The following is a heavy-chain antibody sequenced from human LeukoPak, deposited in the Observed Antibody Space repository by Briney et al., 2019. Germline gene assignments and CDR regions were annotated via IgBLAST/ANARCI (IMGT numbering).Heavy chain of an antibody. CDR3: AKTYDILTGYSAYFDY. Sequence: GGSLRLSCAASGFTFSRYAMSWVRQAPGKGLEWVAVIWYDGSNKYYADSVKGRFTISRDNSKNTLYLQMNSLRAEDTAVYYCAKTYDILTGYSAYFDYWGQGTLVTVSS. CDR2: IWYDGSNK. V-gene: IGHV3-33*06. J-gene: IGHJ4*02. D-gene: IGHD3-9*01. CDR1: GFTFSRYA.